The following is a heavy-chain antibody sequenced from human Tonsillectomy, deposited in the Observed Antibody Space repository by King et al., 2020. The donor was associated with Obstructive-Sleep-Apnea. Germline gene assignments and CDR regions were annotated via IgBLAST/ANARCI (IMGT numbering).Heavy chain of an antibody. CDR2: IYYSGST. CDR1: GGSISSSSYY. V-gene: IGHV4-39*07. Sequence: LQLQESGPGLVKPSETLSLTCTVSGGSISSSSYYWGWIRQPPGKGLEWIGSIYYSGSTYYNPSLKSRVTISVDTSKNQFSLKLSSVTAADTAVYYCARGQQQRELDYWGQGTLVTVSS. D-gene: IGHD6-13*01. J-gene: IGHJ4*02. CDR3: ARGQQQRELDY.